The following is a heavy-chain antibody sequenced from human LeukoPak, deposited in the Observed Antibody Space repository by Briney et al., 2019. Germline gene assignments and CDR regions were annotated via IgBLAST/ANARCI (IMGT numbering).Heavy chain of an antibody. D-gene: IGHD2-2*01. J-gene: IGHJ4*02. V-gene: IGHV4-38-2*02. CDR2: IYHSGST. CDR3: ARRRKDIVVVPAARSSGYFDY. CDR1: GYSISSGYY. Sequence: PSETLSLTCTVSGYSISSGYYWGWIRQPPGKGLEWIGSIYHSGSTNYNPSLKSRVTISVDTSKNQFSLKLSSVTAADTAVYYCARRRKDIVVVPAARSSGYFDYWGQGTLVTVSS.